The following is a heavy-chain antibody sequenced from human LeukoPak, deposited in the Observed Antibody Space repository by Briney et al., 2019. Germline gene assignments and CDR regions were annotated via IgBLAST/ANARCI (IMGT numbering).Heavy chain of an antibody. CDR3: AGEKRSDPGWFDP. CDR2: INPNSGGT. CDR1: GYTFTGYY. Sequence: ASVKVSCKASGYTFTGYYMHWVRQAPGQGLEWMGWINPNSGGTNYAQKFQGRVTMTRDTSISTAYMELSRLRSDDTAVYYCAGEKRSDPGWFDPWGQGTLVTVSS. D-gene: IGHD2-15*01. V-gene: IGHV1-2*02. J-gene: IGHJ5*02.